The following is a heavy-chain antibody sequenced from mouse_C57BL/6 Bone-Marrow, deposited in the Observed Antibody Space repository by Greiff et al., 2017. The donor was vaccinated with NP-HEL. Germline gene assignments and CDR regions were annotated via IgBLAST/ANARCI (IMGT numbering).Heavy chain of an antibody. D-gene: IGHD2-14*01. CDR3: ARGIGGFAY. CDR2: ISSGGSYT. CDR1: GFTFSSYG. Sequence: EVQLVESGGDLVKPGGSLKLPCAASGFTFSSYGMSWVRQTPDKRLEWVATISSGGSYTYYPDSVKGRFTISRDHAKNTLYLQMSSLKSEDTAMDYCARGIGGFAYWGQGTLVTVSA. J-gene: IGHJ3*01. V-gene: IGHV5-6*01.